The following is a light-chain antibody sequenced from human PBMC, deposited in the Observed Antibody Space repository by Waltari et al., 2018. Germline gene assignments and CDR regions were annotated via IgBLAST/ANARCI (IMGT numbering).Light chain of an antibody. Sequence: EIVLTQSPGTLSLSPGERAALSCRASQTVTSRLLGWYQQKSGQAPRLLIYVASNRATCVPDRFRGSGSGKDVTLTISRLVPEDSAVYYCQQYGSSPSITFGQGTRLEIK. CDR2: VAS. V-gene: IGKV3-20*01. CDR3: QQYGSSPSIT. J-gene: IGKJ5*01. CDR1: QTVTSRL.